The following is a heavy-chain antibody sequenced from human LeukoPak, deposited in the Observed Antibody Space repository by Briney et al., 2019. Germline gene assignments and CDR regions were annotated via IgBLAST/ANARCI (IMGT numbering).Heavy chain of an antibody. V-gene: IGHV3-30-3*01. Sequence: PGGSLRLSCAASGFTFSNHAMHWVRQAPGKGLEWVAVISYDGSNKYYADSVKGRFTISRDNSKNTLYLQMNSLRAEDTAMYYCARDRNPGGVTPFDYWGQGTLVTVSS. CDR1: GFTFSNHA. CDR2: ISYDGSNK. CDR3: ARDRNPGGVTPFDY. D-gene: IGHD2-21*02. J-gene: IGHJ4*02.